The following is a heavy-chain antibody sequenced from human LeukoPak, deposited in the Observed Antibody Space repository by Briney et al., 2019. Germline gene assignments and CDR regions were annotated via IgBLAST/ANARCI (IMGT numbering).Heavy chain of an antibody. CDR1: GGSISSYY. CDR3: AREGGSSVYYYYYMDV. CDR2: IYTSGST. D-gene: IGHD2-15*01. V-gene: IGHV4-4*07. J-gene: IGHJ6*03. Sequence: SGTLSLTCTVSGGSISSYYWSWIRQPAGKGLEWIGRIYTSGSTNYNPSLKSRVTMSVDTSKNQFSLKLSSVTAADTAVYYCAREGGSSVYYYYYMDVWGKGTTVTVSS.